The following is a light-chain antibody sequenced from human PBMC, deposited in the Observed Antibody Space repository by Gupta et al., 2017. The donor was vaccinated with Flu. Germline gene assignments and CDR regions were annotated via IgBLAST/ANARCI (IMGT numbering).Light chain of an antibody. V-gene: IGLV1-36*01. CDR2: YND. CDR1: TSNIGIHA. J-gene: IGLJ3*02. Sequence: QSVLTQPPSVSGAPRQRVTISCSGSTSNIGIHAVNWYQQLPGKAPKLLIYYNDLLPSGVSDRFSGSKSGTSASLAISGLQSEDEADYYCAAWDDSLNGRMFGGGTKLTVL. CDR3: AAWDDSLNGRM.